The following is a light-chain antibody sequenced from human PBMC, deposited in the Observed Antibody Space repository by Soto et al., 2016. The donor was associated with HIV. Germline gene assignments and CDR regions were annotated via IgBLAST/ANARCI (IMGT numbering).Light chain of an antibody. Sequence: DIQMTQSPSTLSASVGDRVTITCRASHSISNWLAWYQQKPGKAPNLLIYRASTLESGVPSRFSGSGSGTEFTLTISSLQPDDFATYYCQQYNTYSPVWTFGNGTEGGN. V-gene: IGKV1-5*03. CDR1: HSISNW. J-gene: IGKJ1*01. CDR3: QQYNTYSPVWT. CDR2: RAS.